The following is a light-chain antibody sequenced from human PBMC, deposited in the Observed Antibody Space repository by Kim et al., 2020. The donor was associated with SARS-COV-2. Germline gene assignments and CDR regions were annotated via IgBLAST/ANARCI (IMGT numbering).Light chain of an antibody. CDR2: DAS. V-gene: IGKV3-15*01. Sequence: SGPPGERVTLSCRASQSVTTNLAWHQQTPGQAPRVLIYDASTRATGIPARFSGSRSGTEFTLTISSLQSEDFAVYYCQQSNNWPYTFGQGTKLEI. CDR1: QSVTTN. CDR3: QQSNNWPYT. J-gene: IGKJ2*01.